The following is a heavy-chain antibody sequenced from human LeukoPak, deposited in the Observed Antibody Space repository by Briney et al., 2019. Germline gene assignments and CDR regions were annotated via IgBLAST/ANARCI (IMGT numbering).Heavy chain of an antibody. D-gene: IGHD6-19*01. CDR1: GFTFNNYA. Sequence: GGSLRLSCVASGFTFNNYAMSWVRQAPGRGLEWASSTAGSGISKDYADSVKGRFTISRDNSNNTLYLQMNSLRVEDTAVYYCARGYGYSSGWYFDYWGQGTLVTVSS. J-gene: IGHJ4*02. CDR3: ARGYGYSSGWYFDY. V-gene: IGHV3-23*01. CDR2: TAGSGISK.